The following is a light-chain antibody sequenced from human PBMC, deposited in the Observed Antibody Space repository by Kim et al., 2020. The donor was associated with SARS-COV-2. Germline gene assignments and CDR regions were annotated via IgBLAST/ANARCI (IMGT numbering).Light chain of an antibody. CDR3: QQYSSYSPYT. V-gene: IGKV1-5*01. CDR1: QSIGKW. J-gene: IGKJ2*01. Sequence: IQMTQSPSTLSASIGDRVTITCRASQSIGKWLAWYQEKPGRGPTLLVYDVSTLKRGVPSRFSGGGSGTDFTLTINSLQPDDFATYYCQQYSSYSPYTFGQGTKLEI. CDR2: DVS.